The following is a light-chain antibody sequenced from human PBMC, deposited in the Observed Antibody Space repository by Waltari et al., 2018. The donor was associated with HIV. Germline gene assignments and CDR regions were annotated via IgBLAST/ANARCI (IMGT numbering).Light chain of an antibody. J-gene: IGLJ3*02. CDR2: DVS. Sequence: QSALTQPASVSGNPGQSVTITCTGTDLDLGNYNLVPWFQQHPGKAPKLLIYDVSKRPSGVSSRFSGSKSGYFASLTISGLLTEDESSYYCLTYVSKTSTWQFGGGTYLTV. V-gene: IGLV2-23*02. CDR1: DLDLGNYNL. CDR3: LTYVSKTSTWQ.